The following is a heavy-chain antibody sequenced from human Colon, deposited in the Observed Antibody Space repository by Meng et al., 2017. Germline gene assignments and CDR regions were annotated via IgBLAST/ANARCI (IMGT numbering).Heavy chain of an antibody. J-gene: IGHJ4*02. V-gene: IGHV3-33*01. D-gene: IGHD3-10*01. CDR2: IWYDGRNK. Sequence: GGSLRLSCATSGFSFSAFGMHWVRQAPGKGLEWVAVIWYDGRNKFYADSVKGRFTVSRDNSKNTLYLLMNSLSAEDTAVYYCARDPHVGYYSGLGSFYFDNWGQGTLVTVSS. CDR1: GFSFSAFG. CDR3: ARDPHVGYYSGLGSFYFDN.